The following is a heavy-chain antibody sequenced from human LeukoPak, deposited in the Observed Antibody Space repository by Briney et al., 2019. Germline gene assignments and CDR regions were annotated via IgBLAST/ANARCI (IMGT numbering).Heavy chain of an antibody. CDR2: IYHSGST. V-gene: IGHV4-4*02. Sequence: PSETLSLTCAVSGGSISSSNWWSWVRQPPGKGLEWIGEIYHSGSTNYNPSLESRVTISVDKSKNQFSLKLSSVTAADTAVYYCARGLVAAAGSRLFDYWGQGTLVTVSS. CDR3: ARGLVAAAGSRLFDY. J-gene: IGHJ4*02. CDR1: GGSISSSNW. D-gene: IGHD6-13*01.